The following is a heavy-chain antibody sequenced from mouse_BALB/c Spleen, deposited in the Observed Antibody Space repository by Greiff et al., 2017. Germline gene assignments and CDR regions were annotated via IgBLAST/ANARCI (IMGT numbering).Heavy chain of an antibody. CDR3: HTLYGSSPGWFAY. V-gene: IGHV1-18*01. J-gene: IGHJ3*01. Sequence: VQLQQSGPELVKPGASVKISCKTSGYTFTEYTMHWVKQSHGKSLEWIGGINPNNGGTSYNQKFKGKATLTVDKSSSTAYMELRSLTSEDSAVYYWHTLYGSSPGWFAYWGEGTLVTVSA. CDR2: INPNNGGT. CDR1: GYTFTEYT. D-gene: IGHD1-1*01.